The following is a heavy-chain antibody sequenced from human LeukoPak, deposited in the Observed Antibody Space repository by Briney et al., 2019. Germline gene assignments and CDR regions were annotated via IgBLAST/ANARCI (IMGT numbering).Heavy chain of an antibody. CDR1: GFTLFSDS. Sequence: PGGSLRLSCVASGFTLFSDSINWVRQAPGKGLEWVSSISGNTSYIYYADSVKGRFTISRDNAKNSLYLQMNSLRAEDTAVYYCAREEMGGTTRSGALTWGQGTLVTVSS. CDR2: ISGNTSYI. D-gene: IGHD1-14*01. V-gene: IGHV3-21*01. CDR3: AREEMGGTTRSGALT. J-gene: IGHJ5*02.